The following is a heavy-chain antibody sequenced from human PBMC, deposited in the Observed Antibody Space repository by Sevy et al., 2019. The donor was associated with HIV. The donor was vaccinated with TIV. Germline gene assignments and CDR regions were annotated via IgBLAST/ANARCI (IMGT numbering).Heavy chain of an antibody. J-gene: IGHJ4*02. CDR2: ISDTGTST. CDR1: GFSFSDYR. Sequence: GGSLRLSCAASGFSFSDYRMHWVRQAPGKGLEWVSAISDTGTSTYYTDSVEGRFTISRDNSKSTLFLHMNSLRAEDTALYYCAKFAGDFPHFDFWGLGTLVTVSS. D-gene: IGHD7-27*01. V-gene: IGHV3-23*01. CDR3: AKFAGDFPHFDF.